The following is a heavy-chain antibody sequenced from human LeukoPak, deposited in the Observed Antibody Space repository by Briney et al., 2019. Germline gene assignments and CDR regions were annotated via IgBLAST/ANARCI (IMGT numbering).Heavy chain of an antibody. Sequence: GGSLRLSCAASGFTFSSYAMSWVRQAPGKGLEWVGFIRSKAYGGTTEHAASVKGRFTISRDDSKSIAYLQMNSLKTEDTAVYYCTRGVATKLRWYFDLWGRGTLVTVSS. CDR2: IRSKAYGGTT. CDR1: GFTFSSYA. D-gene: IGHD2-15*01. V-gene: IGHV3-49*04. CDR3: TRGVATKLRWYFDL. J-gene: IGHJ2*01.